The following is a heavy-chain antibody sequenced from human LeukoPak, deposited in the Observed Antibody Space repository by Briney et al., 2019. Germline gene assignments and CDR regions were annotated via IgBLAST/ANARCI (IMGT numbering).Heavy chain of an antibody. CDR2: IIPIFGTA. D-gene: IGHD2-21*02. J-gene: IGHJ5*02. Sequence: ASVKVSCKASGGTFSSYAISWVRQAPGQGLEWMGGIIPIFGTANYAQKFQGRVTITTDESTSTAYMELSSLKSEDTAVYYCARGATYCGGDCYSPWGQGTLVTVSS. V-gene: IGHV1-69*05. CDR1: GGTFSSYA. CDR3: ARGATYCGGDCYSP.